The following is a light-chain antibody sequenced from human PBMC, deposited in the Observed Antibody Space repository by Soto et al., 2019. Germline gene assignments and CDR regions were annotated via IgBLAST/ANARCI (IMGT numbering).Light chain of an antibody. V-gene: IGKV3-20*01. CDR2: GAS. J-gene: IGKJ2*01. CDR3: QQYGSSQYT. CDR1: QSVKNNY. Sequence: EIVLTQSPGTLSLSPGERATLSCRASQSVKNNYLAWYQQKPGQAPRLLIYGASSRATGIPDRFSGSGSGTAFTLTISRLEPEDFAVYYCQQYGSSQYTFGQGTKLDI.